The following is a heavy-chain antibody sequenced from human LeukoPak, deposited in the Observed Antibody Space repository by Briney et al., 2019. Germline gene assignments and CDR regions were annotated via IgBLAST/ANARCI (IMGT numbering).Heavy chain of an antibody. Sequence: GGSLRLSCAASGFTFSSYSMNWVRQAPGKGLEWVSYISSSSSTIYYADSVKGRFTISRDNAKNSLYLQMNSLRAEDTAVYYCARDPKGSIVVVPAATHYFDYWGQGTLVTVSS. CDR1: GFTFSSYS. D-gene: IGHD2-2*01. CDR3: ARDPKGSIVVVPAATHYFDY. J-gene: IGHJ4*02. CDR2: ISSSSSTI. V-gene: IGHV3-48*01.